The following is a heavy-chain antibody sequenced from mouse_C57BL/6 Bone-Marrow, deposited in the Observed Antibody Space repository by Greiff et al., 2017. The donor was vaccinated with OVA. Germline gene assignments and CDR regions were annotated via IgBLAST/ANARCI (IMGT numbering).Heavy chain of an antibody. CDR1: GYTFTSYW. CDR2: IYPSDSET. Sequence: QVQLQQPGAELVRPGSSVKLSCKASGYTFTSYWMDWVKQRPGQGLEWIGNIYPSDSETHYNQKFKDKATLTVDKSSSTAYMQLSSLTSEDSAVYYCARRNWEGAFRYWGQGTLVTVSA. V-gene: IGHV1-61*01. J-gene: IGHJ3*01. CDR3: ARRNWEGAFRY. D-gene: IGHD4-1*01.